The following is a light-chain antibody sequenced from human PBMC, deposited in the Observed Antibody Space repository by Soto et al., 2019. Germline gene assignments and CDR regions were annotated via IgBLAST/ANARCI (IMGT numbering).Light chain of an antibody. Sequence: DIQMTQSPSTLSASVGDRVTITCRASQSISSWLAWYQQKPGKAPKLLIYKASSLESGVPSRFSGSGSGTEFTLTISILKPDDVETYYCQQYNSYWTFGKGTKVEIK. J-gene: IGKJ1*01. V-gene: IGKV1-5*03. CDR1: QSISSW. CDR3: QQYNSYWT. CDR2: KAS.